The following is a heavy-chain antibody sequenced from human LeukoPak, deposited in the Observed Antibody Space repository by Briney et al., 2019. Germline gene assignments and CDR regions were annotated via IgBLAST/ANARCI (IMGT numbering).Heavy chain of an antibody. Sequence: GSLRLSCAASGFTFINYAMSWVRQAPGKGLEGVSAISGSGSSRYYADSGEGGFTISRDNSKNTMYLRRNSLRVEDAAVDYGAKDRSGFSPPVITADHWGQGTLVTVSS. CDR1: GFTFINYA. CDR3: AKDRSGFSPPVITADH. V-gene: IGHV3-23*01. D-gene: IGHD2-21*01. CDR2: ISGSGSSR. J-gene: IGHJ4*02.